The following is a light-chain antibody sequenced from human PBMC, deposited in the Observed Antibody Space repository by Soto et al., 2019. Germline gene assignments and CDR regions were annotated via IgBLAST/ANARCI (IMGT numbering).Light chain of an antibody. CDR2: AAS. CDR1: QDISYY. Sequence: DIQMTQSPSSLSASVGDRVTITCRANQDISYYLAWYQQKQGKVPKLLIYAASTLQSGVPSRFSGSGSGTDVTLTISSLQPEDIATYYWQKYHNAPRTFGQGTKSDIK. J-gene: IGKJ1*01. V-gene: IGKV1-27*01. CDR3: QKYHNAPRT.